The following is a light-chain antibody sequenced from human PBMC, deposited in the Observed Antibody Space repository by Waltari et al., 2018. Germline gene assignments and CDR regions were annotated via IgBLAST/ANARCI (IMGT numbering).Light chain of an antibody. V-gene: IGKV2-30*02. CDR2: KVS. CDR3: MQGTLPYT. Sequence: DVVMTQSPLSLPVTLGQPASMSCRSSQSIVHSDGNTILNWCQQRPGQSPRRLIYKVSNRESGFPDRFSGGGSGSDFTLKISRVEADDVGVYYCMQGTLPYTFGQGTKLEIK. CDR1: QSIVHSDGNTI. J-gene: IGKJ2*01.